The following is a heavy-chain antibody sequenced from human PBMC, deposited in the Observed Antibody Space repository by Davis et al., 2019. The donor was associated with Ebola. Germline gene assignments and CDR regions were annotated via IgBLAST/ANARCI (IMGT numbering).Heavy chain of an antibody. Sequence: GESLKISCVASGFTFSSYWMSWVRQAPGKGLEWVANIKQDGSDKYYVDSVKGRFTISRDNAKNSLDLQMNSLRAEDTAVYYCARGGVVVPAAITYYYYGMDVWGQGTTVTVSS. J-gene: IGHJ6*02. CDR3: ARGGVVVPAAITYYYYGMDV. V-gene: IGHV3-7*03. D-gene: IGHD2-2*01. CDR2: IKQDGSDK. CDR1: GFTFSSYW.